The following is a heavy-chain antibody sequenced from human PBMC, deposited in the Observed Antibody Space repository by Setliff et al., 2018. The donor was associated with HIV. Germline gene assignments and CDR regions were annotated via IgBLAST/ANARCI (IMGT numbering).Heavy chain of an antibody. Sequence: GASVKVSCKTFGYRITDYSITWIRQVPGQGLEWMGWISANSGYTDYSQEFQDRVTMTADPSTTTAYMELTNLNSDDTAIYYCARGKYFDFWGQGTLVTVSS. CDR3: ARGKYFDF. CDR1: GYRITDYS. CDR2: ISANSGYT. V-gene: IGHV1-18*04. J-gene: IGHJ4*02.